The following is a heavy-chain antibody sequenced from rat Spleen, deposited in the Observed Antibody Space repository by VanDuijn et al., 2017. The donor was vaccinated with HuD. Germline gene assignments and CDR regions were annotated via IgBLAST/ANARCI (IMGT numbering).Heavy chain of an antibody. D-gene: IGHD3-4*01. Sequence: EVQLVESGGGLVQPGRSMKLSCAASGFTFSNSYMAWVRQASKKVLEWVATISYDGSSTYYRDSVKGRFTISRDNAKSTLYLQMDSLRSEDTATYYCARPNSYYWYFDFWGPGTMVTVSS. CDR1: GFTFSNSY. CDR2: ISYDGSST. J-gene: IGHJ1*01. CDR3: ARPNSYYWYFDF. V-gene: IGHV5-7*01.